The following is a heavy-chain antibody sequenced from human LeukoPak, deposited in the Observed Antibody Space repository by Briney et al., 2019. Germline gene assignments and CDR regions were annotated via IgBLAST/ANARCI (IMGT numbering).Heavy chain of an antibody. CDR1: GGSISSSSYY. D-gene: IGHD5-12*01. V-gene: IGHV4-39*07. CDR3: ARDGAYSGYDFDY. CDR2: IYYSGST. J-gene: IGHJ4*02. Sequence: PSETLSLTCTVSGGSISSSSYYWGWIRQPPGKGLEWIGSIYYSGSTYYNPSLKSRVTISVDTSKNQFSLKLSSVTAADTAVYYCARDGAYSGYDFDYWGQGTLVTVSS.